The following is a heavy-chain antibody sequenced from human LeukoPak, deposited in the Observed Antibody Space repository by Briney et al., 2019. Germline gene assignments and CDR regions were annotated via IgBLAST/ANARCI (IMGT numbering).Heavy chain of an antibody. CDR3: ARAGALDSQQDV. J-gene: IGHJ6*02. V-gene: IGHV1-2*02. D-gene: IGHD3-9*01. CDR1: GYTFTGYY. CDR2: INPNSGGT. Sequence: ASVKVSCKASGYTFTGYYMHWVRLAPGQGLEWMGWINPNSGGTNYAQKFQGRVTMTRDTSISTAYMELSRLRSDDTAVYYCARAGALDSQQDVWGQGTTVTVSS.